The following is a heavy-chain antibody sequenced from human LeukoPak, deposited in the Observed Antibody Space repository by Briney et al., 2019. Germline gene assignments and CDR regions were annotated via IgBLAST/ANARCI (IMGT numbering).Heavy chain of an antibody. D-gene: IGHD6-6*01. CDR1: GYAFSSNA. CDR3: VSMYRSSFDY. Sequence: GGSLRLSCAASGYAFSSNAMNWVRQAPGKGLEWVSSISTSSSYIYYVESVKGRFTISRDNAKNSLYLQMNSLRAEDTAVYYCVSMYRSSFDYWGQGTLVTVSS. V-gene: IGHV3-21*01. J-gene: IGHJ4*02. CDR2: ISTSSSYI.